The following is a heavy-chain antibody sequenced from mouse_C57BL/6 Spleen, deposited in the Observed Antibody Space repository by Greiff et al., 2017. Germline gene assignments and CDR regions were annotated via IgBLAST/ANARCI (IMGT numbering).Heavy chain of an antibody. J-gene: IGHJ1*03. D-gene: IGHD1-1*01. V-gene: IGHV1-75*01. CDR2: IFPGSGST. CDR1: GYTFTDYY. Sequence: QLKQSGPELVKPGASVKISCKASGYTFTDYYINWVKQRPGQGLEWIGWIFPGSGSTYYNEKFKGKATLTVDKSSSTAYMLLSSLTSEDSAVYFCARQAYYYGSSYWYFDVWGTGTTVTVSS. CDR3: ARQAYYYGSSYWYFDV.